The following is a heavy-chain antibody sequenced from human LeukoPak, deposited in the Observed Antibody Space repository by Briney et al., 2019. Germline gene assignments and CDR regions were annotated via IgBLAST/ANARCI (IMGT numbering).Heavy chain of an antibody. CDR3: TTEGQQMESSGFDF. V-gene: IGHV3-15*04. J-gene: IGHJ4*02. CDR2: IANKINNERK. D-gene: IGHD6-13*01. Sequence: GGSLRLSCAASGLIFSDAWMGWVRQAPGKGLEWVGRIANKINNERKDYAAPVRGRFSISRDDSENTLYLQMNGLQTEDTGVYYCTTEGQQMESSGFDFWGQGTPVTVSS. CDR1: GLIFSDAW.